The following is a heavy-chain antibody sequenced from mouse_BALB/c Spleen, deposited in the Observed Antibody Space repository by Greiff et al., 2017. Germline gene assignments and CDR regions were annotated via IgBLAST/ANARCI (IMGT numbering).Heavy chain of an antibody. J-gene: IGHJ4*01. V-gene: IGHV5-17*02. CDR1: GFTFSSFG. Sequence: DVQLVESGGGLVQPGGSRKLSCAASGFTFSSFGMHWVRQAPEKGLEWVAYISSGSSTIYYADTVKGRFTISRDNPKNTLFLQMTSLRSEDTAMYYCARPYGNYGAMDYWGQGTSVTVSS. D-gene: IGHD2-10*02. CDR3: ARPYGNYGAMDY. CDR2: ISSGSSTI.